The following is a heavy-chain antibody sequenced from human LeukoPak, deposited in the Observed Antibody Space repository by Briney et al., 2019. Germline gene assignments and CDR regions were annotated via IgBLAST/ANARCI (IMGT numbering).Heavy chain of an antibody. CDR1: GFTFSSYA. Sequence: GGSLRLSCAASGFTFSSYAMRWVRQAPGKGLEWVAVISYDGSNKYYADSVKGRFTISRDNSKSTLYLQMNSLRAEDTAVYYCARSATQGYWGQGTLVTVSS. D-gene: IGHD2-15*01. J-gene: IGHJ4*02. V-gene: IGHV3-30*01. CDR2: ISYDGSNK. CDR3: ARSATQGY.